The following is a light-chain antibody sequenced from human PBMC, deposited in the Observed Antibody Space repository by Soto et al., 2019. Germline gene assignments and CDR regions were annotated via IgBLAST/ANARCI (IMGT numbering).Light chain of an antibody. V-gene: IGLV2-14*01. CDR1: SSDIGGYNF. CDR2: EVT. J-gene: IGLJ2*01. CDR3: SSYRTMTTLV. Sequence: QSVLTQPASVSGSPGQSITISCTGTSSDIGGYNFVSWYQQHPGKAPKLMIYEVTNRPSGISNRFSGSKSGNTASLTISGVQPEDDADYYCSSYRTMTTLVFGGGTKLTVL.